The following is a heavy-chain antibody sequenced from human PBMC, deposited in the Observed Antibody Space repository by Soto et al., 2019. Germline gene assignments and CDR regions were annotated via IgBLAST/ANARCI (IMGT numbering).Heavy chain of an antibody. CDR1: GGSFSGYY. V-gene: IGHV4-34*01. Sequence: TLSLTCAVYGGSFSGYYWSWIRQPPGKGLEWIGEINHSGSTNYNPSLKSRVTISVDTSKNQFSLKLSSVTAADAAVYYCARGPYYDFWSGYYRQGYGMDVWGQGTTVTVSS. D-gene: IGHD3-3*01. CDR2: INHSGST. J-gene: IGHJ6*02. CDR3: ARGPYYDFWSGYYRQGYGMDV.